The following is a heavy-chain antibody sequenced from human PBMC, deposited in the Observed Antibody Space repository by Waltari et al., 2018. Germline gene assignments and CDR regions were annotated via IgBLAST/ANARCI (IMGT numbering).Heavy chain of an antibody. CDR2: IYYSGST. CDR3: ARLRRITIFGVVIRYMDV. CDR1: GGSISSYY. Sequence: QVQLQESGPGLVKPSETLSLTCTVSGGSISSYYWSWIRQPPGKGLEWIGYIYYSGSTNYNPSLKSRVTISVDTSKNQFSLKLSPVTAADTAVYYCARLRRITIFGVVIRYMDVWGKGTTVTISS. D-gene: IGHD3-3*01. J-gene: IGHJ6*03. V-gene: IGHV4-59*01.